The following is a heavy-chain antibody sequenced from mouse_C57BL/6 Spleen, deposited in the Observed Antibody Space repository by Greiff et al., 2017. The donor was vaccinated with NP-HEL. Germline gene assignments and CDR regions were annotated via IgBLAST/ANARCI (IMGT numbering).Heavy chain of an antibody. V-gene: IGHV5-17*01. J-gene: IGHJ4*01. D-gene: IGHD1-1*01. CDR1: GFTFSDYG. Sequence: EVERVESGGGLVKPGGSLKLSCAASGFTFSDYGMHWVRQAPEKGLEWVAYISSGSSTIYYADTVKGRFTISRDNAKNTLFLQMTSLRSEDTAMYYCARQGYHYGSSYVYAMDYWGQGTSVTVSS. CDR3: ARQGYHYGSSYVYAMDY. CDR2: ISSGSSTI.